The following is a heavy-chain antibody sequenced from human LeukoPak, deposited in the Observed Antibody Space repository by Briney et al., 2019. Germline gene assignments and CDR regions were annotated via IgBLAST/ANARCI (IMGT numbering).Heavy chain of an antibody. V-gene: IGHV3-64*01. CDR3: ARNSGSYYYFDY. J-gene: IGHJ4*02. CDR1: GFTFSGYV. CDR2: ISSNGGST. Sequence: GGSLRLSCAASGFTFSGYVMHWVRQAPGKGLEYVSAISSNGGSTYYANSVKGRFTISRDNSKNTLYLQMGSLRAEDMAVYYCARNSGSYYYFDYWGQGTLVTVSS. D-gene: IGHD1-26*01.